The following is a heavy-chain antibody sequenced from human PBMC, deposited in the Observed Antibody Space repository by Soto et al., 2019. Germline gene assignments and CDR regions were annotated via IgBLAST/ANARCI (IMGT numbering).Heavy chain of an antibody. CDR3: ARGYCSSTSCYGVIGY. D-gene: IGHD2-2*01. J-gene: IGHJ4*02. CDR2: IGTAGDT. Sequence: PGGSLRLSCAASGFTFSSYDMHWVRQATGKGLEWVSAIGTAGDTYYPGSVKGRFAISRENAKNSLYLQMNSLRAGDTAVYYCARGYCSSTSCYGVIGYWGQGTLVTVSS. V-gene: IGHV3-13*01. CDR1: GFTFSSYD.